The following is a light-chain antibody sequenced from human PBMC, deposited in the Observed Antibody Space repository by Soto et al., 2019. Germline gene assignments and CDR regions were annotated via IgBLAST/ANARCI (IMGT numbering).Light chain of an antibody. Sequence: QYVLTQPPSVSGAPGQRVTISCTGSSSNIGAGYDIHWYQQVPGTAPKLLIYGNNNRPSGVPDRFSGSKSGTSASLAITGLQAEDEADYYCQSYDSSLSGVVFGGGTKLTVL. V-gene: IGLV1-40*01. CDR1: SSNIGAGYD. CDR2: GNN. CDR3: QSYDSSLSGVV. J-gene: IGLJ2*01.